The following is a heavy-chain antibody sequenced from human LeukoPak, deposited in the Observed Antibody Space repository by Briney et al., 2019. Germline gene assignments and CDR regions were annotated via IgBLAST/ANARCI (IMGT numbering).Heavy chain of an antibody. CDR2: ISYDGNNK. CDR1: GFIFSSYG. J-gene: IGHJ4*02. V-gene: IGHV3-30*18. D-gene: IGHD6-6*01. Sequence: PGGSLRLSCAASGFIFSSYGMHWVRQAPGKGLEWVAVISYDGNNKYYADSVKGRFTISRDNSKNTLYLQMNSLRAEDTAVYYCAKARQLGDYWGQGTLVTVSS. CDR3: AKARQLGDY.